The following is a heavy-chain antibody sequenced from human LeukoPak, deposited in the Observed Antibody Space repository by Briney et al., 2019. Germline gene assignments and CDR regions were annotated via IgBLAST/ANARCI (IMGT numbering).Heavy chain of an antibody. J-gene: IGHJ6*04. CDR1: GFTFSSYS. D-gene: IGHD1-14*01. CDR3: ATGTGPLMDV. Sequence: GGSLRLSCAASGFTFSSYSMNWVRQAPGKGLEWVSSISSSSSYIYYAYSVKGRFTISRDNAKNSLYLQMNSLRAEDTAVYYCATGTGPLMDVWGKGTTVTVSS. CDR2: ISSSSSYI. V-gene: IGHV3-21*01.